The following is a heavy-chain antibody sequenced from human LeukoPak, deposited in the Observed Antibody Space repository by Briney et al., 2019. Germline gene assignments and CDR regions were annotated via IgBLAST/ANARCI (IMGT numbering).Heavy chain of an antibody. V-gene: IGHV4-34*01. J-gene: IGHJ4*02. CDR1: GGSFSGYY. CDR2: INHSGST. D-gene: IGHD3-9*01. CDR3: ARGYDILTGYYPDY. Sequence: PSETLSLTCAVYGGSFSGYYWSWIRQPPGKGLEWIGEINHSGSTNYNPSLKSRVTISVDTSKNQFSLKLSSVTAADTAVYYCARGYDILTGYYPDYWGQGTLVTVSS.